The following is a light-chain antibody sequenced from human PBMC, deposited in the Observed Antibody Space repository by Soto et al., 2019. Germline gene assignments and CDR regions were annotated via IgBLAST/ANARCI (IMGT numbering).Light chain of an antibody. CDR3: ETWDSYTQL. Sequence: QSVLTQPPSASGSPGQSVTISCTGTSSDVGGYNYVSWYQQHPGRAPRLMIYEVNKRPSGVPDRFSGSKSGDTASLTVSGLQAEDEADYYCETWDSYTQLFGGGTKVTVL. CDR1: SSDVGGYNY. J-gene: IGLJ2*01. CDR2: EVN. V-gene: IGLV2-8*01.